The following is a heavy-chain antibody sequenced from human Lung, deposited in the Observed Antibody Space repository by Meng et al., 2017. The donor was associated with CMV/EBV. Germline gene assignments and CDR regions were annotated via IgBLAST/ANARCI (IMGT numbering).Heavy chain of an antibody. V-gene: IGHV3-33*06. CDR2: IWYDGSNK. D-gene: IGHD6-6*01. CDR1: GFTFSSYV. CDR3: AKDVAAPTQPYYYYYGMDV. J-gene: IGHJ6*02. Sequence: LTXXASGFTFSSYVMHWVRQAPGKGLEWVAVIWYDGSNKYYADSVKGRFTISRDNSKNTLYMQMNSLRAEDTAVYYCAKDVAAPTQPYYYYYGMDVWGQGXTVTVSS.